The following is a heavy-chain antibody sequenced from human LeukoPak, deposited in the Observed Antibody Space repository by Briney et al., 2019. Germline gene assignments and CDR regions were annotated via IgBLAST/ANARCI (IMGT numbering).Heavy chain of an antibody. V-gene: IGHV3-21*04. D-gene: IGHD2-15*01. CDR2: MSSGGTYL. CDR3: ARDRPTGASRLFVVQ. CDR1: GFTFSSYA. Sequence: GGSLRLSCTASGFTFSSYAMTWVRQAPGKGLEWVSSMSSGGTYLYYADSVRGRFTISRDNAKNSLYPVMKSLRAEDTATYFCARDRPTGASRLFVVQWGQGTLVSVSS. J-gene: IGHJ4*02.